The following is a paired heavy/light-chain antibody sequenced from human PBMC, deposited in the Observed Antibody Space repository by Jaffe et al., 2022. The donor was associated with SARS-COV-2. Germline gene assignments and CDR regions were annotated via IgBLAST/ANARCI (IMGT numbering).Heavy chain of an antibody. CDR1: GFTFSDYY. Sequence: QVQLVESGGGLVKPGGSLRLSCAASGFTFSDYYMSWIRQAPGKGLEWVSYISSSGSTIYYADSVKGRFTISRDNAKNSLYLQMNSLRAEDTAVYYCASPHLSRGYSYGLKLRGYYFDYWGQGTLVTVSS. CDR3: ASPHLSRGYSYGLKLRGYYFDY. D-gene: IGHD5-18*01. J-gene: IGHJ4*02. CDR2: ISSSGSTI. V-gene: IGHV3-11*01.
Light chain of an antibody. CDR1: QDISNY. Sequence: DIQMTQSPSSLSASVGDRVTITCQASQDISNYLNWYQQKPGKAPKLLIYDASNLETGVPSRFSGSGSGTDFTFTISSLQPEDIATYYCQQYDNLPHRLTFGGGTKVEIK. V-gene: IGKV1-33*01. J-gene: IGKJ4*01. CDR2: DAS. CDR3: QQYDNLPHRLT.